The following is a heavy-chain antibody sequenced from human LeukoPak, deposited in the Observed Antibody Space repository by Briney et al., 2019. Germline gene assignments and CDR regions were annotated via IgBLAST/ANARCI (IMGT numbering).Heavy chain of an antibody. V-gene: IGHV3-30*02. D-gene: IGHD3-10*01. CDR3: AKDRPPQYDSGTYSDY. CDR1: GFTFSSYG. J-gene: IGHJ4*02. Sequence: PGGSLRLSCVASGFTFSSYGIHWIRQAPGKGLEWVAFIRYDGSKKFYSDSVKGRFTISRDNSKNTLYLQMNSLRTEDTAVYFCAKDRPPQYDSGTYSDYWGQGTLVTVSP. CDR2: IRYDGSKK.